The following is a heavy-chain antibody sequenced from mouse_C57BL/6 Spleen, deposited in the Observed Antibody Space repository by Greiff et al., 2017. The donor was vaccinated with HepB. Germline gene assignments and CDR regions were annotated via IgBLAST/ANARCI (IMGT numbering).Heavy chain of an antibody. CDR2: IYPGDGDT. V-gene: IGHV1-80*01. Sequence: QVQLKESGAELVKPGASVKISCKASGYAFSSYWMNWVKQRPGKGLEWIGQIYPGDGDTNYNGKFKGKATLTADKSSSTAYMQLSSLTSEDSAVYFCARFDGYFHYYAMDYWGQGTSVTVSS. CDR1: GYAFSSYW. J-gene: IGHJ4*01. D-gene: IGHD2-3*01. CDR3: ARFDGYFHYYAMDY.